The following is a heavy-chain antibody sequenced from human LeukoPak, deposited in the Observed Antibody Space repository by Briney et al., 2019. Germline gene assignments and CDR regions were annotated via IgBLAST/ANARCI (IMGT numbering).Heavy chain of an antibody. Sequence: GASVKVSCKASGYTFTSYDINWVRQATGQGLEWMGWMNPNSGNTGYAQKFQGRVTMTRNTSISTAYMELCSLGSEDTAVYYCARASIAMIVVVPYYFDYWGQGTLVTVSS. CDR2: MNPNSGNT. V-gene: IGHV1-8*01. CDR1: GYTFTSYD. CDR3: ARASIAMIVVVPYYFDY. J-gene: IGHJ4*02. D-gene: IGHD3-22*01.